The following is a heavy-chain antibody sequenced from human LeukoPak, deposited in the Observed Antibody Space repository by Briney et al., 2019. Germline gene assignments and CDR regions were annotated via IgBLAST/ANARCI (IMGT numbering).Heavy chain of an antibody. CDR2: ISDSGGST. CDR3: VSTQWLVHYYFDY. V-gene: IGHV3-64D*06. Sequence: PGRSLRLSCAASGFTFSSYAMHWVRQAPGKGLEYVSAISDSGGSTYYADSVKGRFTISRDNSKNTLYLQMSSLRAEDTAVYYCVSTQWLVHYYFDYWGQGTLVTVSS. J-gene: IGHJ4*02. CDR1: GFTFSSYA. D-gene: IGHD6-19*01.